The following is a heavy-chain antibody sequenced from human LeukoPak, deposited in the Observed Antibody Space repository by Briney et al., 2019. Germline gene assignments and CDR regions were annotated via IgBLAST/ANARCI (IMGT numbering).Heavy chain of an antibody. Sequence: GGSLRLSCAASGFTFSSYGMHWVRQAPGKGLEWVALISYDGSNKYYADSVKGQFTNSRDNSNTTLYLQMNSLRVEDTAVYYCAKPAYAGYYYYMDVWGKGTTVTVSS. CDR2: ISYDGSNK. CDR1: GFTFSSYG. V-gene: IGHV3-30*18. J-gene: IGHJ6*03. CDR3: AKPAYAGYYYYMDV. D-gene: IGHD3-16*01.